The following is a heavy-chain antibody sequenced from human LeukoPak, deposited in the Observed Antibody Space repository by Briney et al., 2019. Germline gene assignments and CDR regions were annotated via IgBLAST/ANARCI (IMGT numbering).Heavy chain of an antibody. CDR1: GFTFSSYG. Sequence: PGGSLRLSCAASGFTFSSYGMHWVRQAPGKGLEWVAFIRYGGSNKYYADSVKGRYTISRDNSKNTLYLQMNSLRAEDTAVYYCAKGIGLANDAFDFWGQGTMVTVSS. D-gene: IGHD1-26*01. CDR2: IRYGGSNK. J-gene: IGHJ3*01. V-gene: IGHV3-30*02. CDR3: AKGIGLANDAFDF.